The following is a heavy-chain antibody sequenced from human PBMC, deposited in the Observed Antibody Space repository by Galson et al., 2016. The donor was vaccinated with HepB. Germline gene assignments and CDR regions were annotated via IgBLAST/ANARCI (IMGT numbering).Heavy chain of an antibody. CDR2: XEWDXDK. CDR3: ARAYGGNDDNAFVI. J-gene: IGHJ3*02. Sequence: PALVKPTQTLTLTCTISGFSLSTSGMRVXXXRQXXXKAXEWLGRXEWDXDKFYSTSLKTRLTISEDTSKNQVVLTMTKVDPVDTATYYCARAYGGNDDNAFVIWGQGTMCTVSS. V-gene: IGHV2-70*04. D-gene: IGHD4-23*01. CDR1: GFSLSTSGMR.